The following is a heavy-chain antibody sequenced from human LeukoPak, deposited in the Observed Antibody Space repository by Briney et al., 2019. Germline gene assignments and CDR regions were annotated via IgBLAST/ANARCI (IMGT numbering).Heavy chain of an antibody. J-gene: IGHJ4*02. D-gene: IGHD6-13*01. CDR2: LNPKTGET. Sequence: ASVKVSCKASGYTFTGYYVHRVRQAPGQGLQWMGYLNPKTGETKYAQKLLDRVTMTRDASISTVYMELSGLRSDDTAAYYCAREGLYSSSSDFDYWGQGTLVTVSS. V-gene: IGHV1-2*02. CDR1: GYTFTGYY. CDR3: AREGLYSSSSDFDY.